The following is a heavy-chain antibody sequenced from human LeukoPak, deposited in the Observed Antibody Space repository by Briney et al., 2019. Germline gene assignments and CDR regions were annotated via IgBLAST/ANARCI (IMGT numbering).Heavy chain of an antibody. V-gene: IGHV4-59*01. CDR1: PYSIRRGYY. Sequence: SETLSLTCTVSPYSIRRGYYWGWIRQPPGKGLEWIGYIYYSGSTNYNPSLKSRVTISVDTSKNKFSLKLSSVTAADTAVYYCARELGYCSSTSCRTTHYYYYMDVWGKGTTVTVSS. D-gene: IGHD2-2*03. CDR2: IYYSGST. CDR3: ARELGYCSSTSCRTTHYYYYMDV. J-gene: IGHJ6*03.